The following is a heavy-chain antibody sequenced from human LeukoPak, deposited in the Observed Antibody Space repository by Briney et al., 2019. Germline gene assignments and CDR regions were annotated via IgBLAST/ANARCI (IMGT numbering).Heavy chain of an antibody. Sequence: GGSLRLSCAASGFTFSSYGMHWVRQAPGKGLEWVAFIRYDGSNKYYADSVKGRFTISRDNSKNTLYLQINILRAEDTAVYYCAKLMVRGAYWGQGTLVTVSS. J-gene: IGHJ4*02. CDR2: IRYDGSNK. D-gene: IGHD3-10*01. V-gene: IGHV3-30*02. CDR1: GFTFSSYG. CDR3: AKLMVRGAY.